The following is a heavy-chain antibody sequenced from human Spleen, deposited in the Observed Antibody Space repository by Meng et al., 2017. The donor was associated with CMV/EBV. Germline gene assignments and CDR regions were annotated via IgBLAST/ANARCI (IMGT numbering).Heavy chain of an antibody. CDR3: ARRPGYDHHDY. D-gene: IGHD2-15*01. CDR1: GYTFTSYG. CDR2: MNPNSGDT. Sequence: ASVKVSCKASGYTFTSYGISWVRQATGQGLEWMGWMNPNSGDTGYAQKFQGRVTMTRNTSISTAYMDLSSLRSDDTAVYYCARRPGYDHHDYWGQGTLVTVSS. V-gene: IGHV1-8*02. J-gene: IGHJ4*02.